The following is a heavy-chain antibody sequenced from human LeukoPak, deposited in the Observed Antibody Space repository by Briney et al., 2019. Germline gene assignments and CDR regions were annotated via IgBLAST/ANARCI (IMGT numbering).Heavy chain of an antibody. Sequence: PGGSLRLSCAASGFTFSSYWMSWVRQAPGKGLEWVANIKQDGSEKYYVDSVKGRFTISRDNAKNSLYLQMNSLRAEDTAVYYCARLFEYMYYDFWSGYYGYFDYWGQGTLVTVSS. CDR3: ARLFEYMYYDFWSGYYGYFDY. V-gene: IGHV3-7*01. J-gene: IGHJ4*02. CDR2: IKQDGSEK. CDR1: GFTFSSYW. D-gene: IGHD3-3*01.